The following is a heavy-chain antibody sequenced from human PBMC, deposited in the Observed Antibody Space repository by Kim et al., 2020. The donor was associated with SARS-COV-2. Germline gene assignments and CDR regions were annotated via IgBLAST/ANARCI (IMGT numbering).Heavy chain of an antibody. D-gene: IGHD2-15*01. CDR1: GAYINSDSFY. CDR2: IFYSRGT. J-gene: IGHJ5*02. V-gene: IGHV4-39*01. CDR3: ARATLARHCSVGSCYSSSFDP. Sequence: SETLSLTCTVSGAYINSDSFYWAWIRQPPGKGLEWIGSIFYSRGTYYNSSLQSRVLISIDTSKTQFSLKLTSVTAADTAVYYCARATLARHCSVGSCYSSSFDPWGQGTRVTVSS.